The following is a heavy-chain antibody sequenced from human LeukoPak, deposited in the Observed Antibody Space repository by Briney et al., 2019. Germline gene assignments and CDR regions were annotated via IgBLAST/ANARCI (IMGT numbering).Heavy chain of an antibody. V-gene: IGHV1-2*02. D-gene: IGHD1-26*01. CDR3: ARSIVGAINWFDP. J-gene: IGHJ5*02. Sequence: ASVKVSCKASGYTFTGHYMHWVRQAPGQGLEWMGWISPNSGGSNYAQKFQGRVTMTRDTSISTAYMELSSLRSDDTAVYYCARSIVGAINWFDPWGQGTLVTVSS. CDR2: ISPNSGGS. CDR1: GYTFTGHY.